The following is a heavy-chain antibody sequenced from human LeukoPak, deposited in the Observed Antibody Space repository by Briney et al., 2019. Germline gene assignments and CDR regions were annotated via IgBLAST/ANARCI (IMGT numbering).Heavy chain of an antibody. CDR1: GYTFTGYH. CDR3: ARDFYDSSGYYYNYFDY. CDR2: INPYSGDT. Sequence: ASVKVSCKASGYTFTGYHIHWVRQAPGQGLEWMGRINPYSGDTNFAQKFQGRVTMTRDTSITTAYMDLSSLTPDDTAVYFCARDFYDSSGYYYNYFDYWGQGTLVTVSS. J-gene: IGHJ4*02. V-gene: IGHV1-2*06. D-gene: IGHD3-22*01.